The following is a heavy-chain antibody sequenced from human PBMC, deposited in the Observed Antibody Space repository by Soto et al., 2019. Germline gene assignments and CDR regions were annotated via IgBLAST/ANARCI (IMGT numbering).Heavy chain of an antibody. CDR3: TRLTASENYFDY. D-gene: IGHD5-18*01. CDR1: GFTFSGSA. CDR2: IRSKANSYAT. Sequence: LRLSCAASGFTFSGSAMHWVRQASGKGLEWVGRIRSKANSYATAYAASVKGRFTISRDDSKNTAYLQMNSLKTEDTAVYYCTRLTASENYFDYWGQGTLVTVSS. J-gene: IGHJ4*02. V-gene: IGHV3-73*01.